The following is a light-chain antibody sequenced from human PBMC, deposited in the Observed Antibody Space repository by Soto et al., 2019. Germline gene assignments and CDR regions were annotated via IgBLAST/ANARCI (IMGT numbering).Light chain of an antibody. CDR1: QSVGRY. J-gene: IGKJ4*01. CDR3: QQRSDWPST. Sequence: EIVLTQSPATLSLSPGEGATLSCRASQSVGRYLAWYQQKPGQAPRLLIYDASKRATGIAARCSGSGSGTDFTLTISSLEPEDFAVYYCQQRSDWPSTFGGGTKVQIK. V-gene: IGKV3-11*01. CDR2: DAS.